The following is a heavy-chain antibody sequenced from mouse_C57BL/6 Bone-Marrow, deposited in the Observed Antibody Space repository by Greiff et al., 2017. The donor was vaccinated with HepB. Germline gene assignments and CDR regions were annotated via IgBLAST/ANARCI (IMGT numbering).Heavy chain of an antibody. CDR2: INPGSGGT. V-gene: IGHV1-54*01. J-gene: IGHJ3*01. Sequence: VKLQESGAELVRPGTSVKVSCKASGYAFTNYLIEWVKQRPGQGLECIGVINPGSGGTNYNEKFKGKATLTADKSSSTAYMQLSSLTSEDSAVYFCARGYYSNYVSWFAYWGQGTLVTVSA. CDR1: GYAFTNYL. D-gene: IGHD2-5*01. CDR3: ARGYYSNYVSWFAY.